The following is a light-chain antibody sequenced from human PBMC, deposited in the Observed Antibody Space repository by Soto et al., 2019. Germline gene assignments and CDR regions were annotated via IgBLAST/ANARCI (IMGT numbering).Light chain of an antibody. CDR2: GTS. CDR1: QSVSSKY. J-gene: IGKJ3*01. V-gene: IGKV3-20*01. CDR3: QQYGSSLFT. Sequence: DIVLTQSPGTLSLSPGERATLSCRASQSVSSKYLAWYQQQPRQPPMVLIYGTSISATGIPERFSGGGSGTDFTVTITRLESADFAVYYCQQYGSSLFTFGPGTKVDF.